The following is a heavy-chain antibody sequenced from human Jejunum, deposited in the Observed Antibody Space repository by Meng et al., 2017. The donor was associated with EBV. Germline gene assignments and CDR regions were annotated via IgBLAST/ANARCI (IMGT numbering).Heavy chain of an antibody. J-gene: IGHJ4*02. D-gene: IGHD3-10*01. CDR3: ATGQGDSRYYFDS. Sequence: EIQLVGSRGGLIPPGESLRFSWPASGVTLSTYWMHWVRQAPGKGLVWVSRISSDGRSITYADSVKGRFTISRDNAKNTLYLQMNSLRVEDTAVYYCATGQGDSRYYFDSWSQGTLVTVSS. V-gene: IGHV3-74*01. CDR1: GVTLSTYW. CDR2: ISSDGRSI.